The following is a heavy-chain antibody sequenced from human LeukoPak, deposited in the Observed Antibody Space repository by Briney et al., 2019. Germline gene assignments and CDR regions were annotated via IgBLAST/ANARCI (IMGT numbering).Heavy chain of an antibody. CDR2: IYSGGST. Sequence: PGGSLRLSCAASGFTVSSNYMSWVRQAPGKVLEWVSVIYSGGSTYYADSVKGRFTISRDNSKNTLYLQMNSLRAEDTAVYYCANHYYDSSGNFDYWGQGTLVTVSS. CDR3: ANHYYDSSGNFDY. J-gene: IGHJ4*02. D-gene: IGHD3-22*01. CDR1: GFTVSSNY. V-gene: IGHV3-53*01.